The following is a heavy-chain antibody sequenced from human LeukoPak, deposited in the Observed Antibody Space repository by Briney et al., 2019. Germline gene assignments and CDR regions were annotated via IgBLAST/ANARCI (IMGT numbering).Heavy chain of an antibody. CDR1: GYSISSGYY. D-gene: IGHD1-26*01. CDR2: IYHSGST. J-gene: IGHJ4*02. Sequence: PSETLSLTCTVSGYSISSGYYWGWVRQPPGKGLEWIGSIYHSGSTYYNPSLKSRVTISVDTSKNQFSLKLSSVTAADTAVYYCASGRVGATFQVDYWGQGTLVTVSS. V-gene: IGHV4-38-2*02. CDR3: ASGRVGATFQVDY.